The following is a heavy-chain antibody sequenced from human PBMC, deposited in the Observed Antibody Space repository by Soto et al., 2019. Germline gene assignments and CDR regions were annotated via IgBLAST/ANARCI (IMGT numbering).Heavy chain of an antibody. V-gene: IGHV1-69*13. D-gene: IGHD1-26*01. Sequence: SVKVSCKASGGTFSSYSISWVRQAPGQGLEWMGGIIPIFGTANYAQKFQGRVTITADESTSTAYMELSSLRSEDTAVYYCVRDPAWELRRDYYYYGMDVWGQGTTVTVSS. CDR1: GGTFSSYS. CDR3: VRDPAWELRRDYYYYGMDV. J-gene: IGHJ6*02. CDR2: IIPIFGTA.